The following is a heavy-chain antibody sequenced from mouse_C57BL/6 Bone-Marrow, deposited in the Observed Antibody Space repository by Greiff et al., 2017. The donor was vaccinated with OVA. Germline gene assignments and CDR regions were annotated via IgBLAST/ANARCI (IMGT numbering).Heavy chain of an antibody. Sequence: QVQLQQSGAELARPGASVKLSCKASGYTFTSYGISWVKQRTGQGLEWIGEIYPRSGNTYYNEKFKGKATLTADKSSSTAYMELRSLTSEDSAVYFCAADYSNYPYWYFDVWGTGTTVTVSS. CDR2: IYPRSGNT. D-gene: IGHD2-5*01. CDR3: AADYSNYPYWYFDV. CDR1: GYTFTSYG. J-gene: IGHJ1*03. V-gene: IGHV1-81*01.